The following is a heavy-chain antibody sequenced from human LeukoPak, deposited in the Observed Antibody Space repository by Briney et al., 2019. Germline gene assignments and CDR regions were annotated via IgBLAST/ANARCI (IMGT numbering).Heavy chain of an antibody. D-gene: IGHD4-17*01. Sequence: SETLSLTCTVSGGSISSYYWSWIRQPAGKGLEWIGRVYTSGSTNYNPSLKSRVTMSVDTSKNQFSLKLSSVTAADTAVYYCARESTVTRAIDYWGQGTLVTVSS. J-gene: IGHJ4*02. CDR1: GGSISSYY. CDR3: ARESTVTRAIDY. V-gene: IGHV4-4*07. CDR2: VYTSGST.